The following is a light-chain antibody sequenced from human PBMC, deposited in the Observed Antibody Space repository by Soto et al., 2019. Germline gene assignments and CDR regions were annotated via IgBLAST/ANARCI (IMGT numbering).Light chain of an antibody. CDR3: QHYNSFLWT. V-gene: IGKV1-5*03. Sequence: DIQMTQSPSTLSASVGDRVTITCRASQSISSWLAWFQQKPGKAPKLLIYKASSLESGVPSRFSGSGSGTEFTLTISSLQPDDFATYYCQHYNSFLWTFGSGTQVDIK. CDR1: QSISSW. CDR2: KAS. J-gene: IGKJ1*01.